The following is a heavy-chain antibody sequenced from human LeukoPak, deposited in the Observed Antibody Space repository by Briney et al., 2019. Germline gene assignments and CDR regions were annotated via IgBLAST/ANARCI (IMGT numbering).Heavy chain of an antibody. V-gene: IGHV3-9*01. Sequence: GGSLRLSCAASGFTFDDYAMPWVRQAPGKGLEWVSGISWNSGSIGYADSVKGRFTISRDNAKNSLYLQMNSLRAEDTALYYCAKAGEEVVPAASFDYWGQGTLVTVSS. CDR2: ISWNSGSI. J-gene: IGHJ4*02. CDR1: GFTFDDYA. CDR3: AKAGEEVVPAASFDY. D-gene: IGHD2-2*01.